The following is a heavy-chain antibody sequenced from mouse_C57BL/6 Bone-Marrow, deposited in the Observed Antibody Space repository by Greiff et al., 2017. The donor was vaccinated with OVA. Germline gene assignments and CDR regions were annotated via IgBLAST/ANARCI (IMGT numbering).Heavy chain of an antibody. J-gene: IGHJ2*01. D-gene: IGHD2-5*01. Sequence: VQLQQSGAELVRPGASVKLSCTASGFTIKDDYMHWVKQRPEQGLEWIGCIDPENGDTEYASKFQGKATITADTSSNTAYLQLSSLTSEDTAVYYCTTDYSNYLDYWGQGTTLTVSS. CDR2: IDPENGDT. CDR1: GFTIKDDY. V-gene: IGHV14-4*01. CDR3: TTDYSNYLDY.